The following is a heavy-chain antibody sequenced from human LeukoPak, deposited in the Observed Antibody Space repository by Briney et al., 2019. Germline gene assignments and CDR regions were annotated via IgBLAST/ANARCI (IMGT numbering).Heavy chain of an antibody. J-gene: IGHJ4*02. CDR2: IYPGDSDT. CDR1: GYSFTSYW. Sequence: GESLKISCKGSGYSFTSYWIGWVRQMPGKGLEWMGFIYPGDSDTRYSPSFQGQVTISADNSISTAYLQWSSLKASDTAMYYCARRVFLSSREYYFDYWGQGTLVTVSS. V-gene: IGHV5-51*01. D-gene: IGHD6-6*01. CDR3: ARRVFLSSREYYFDY.